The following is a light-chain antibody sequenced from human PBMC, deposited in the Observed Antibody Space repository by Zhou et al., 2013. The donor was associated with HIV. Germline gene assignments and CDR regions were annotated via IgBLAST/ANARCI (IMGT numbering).Light chain of an antibody. Sequence: EIVLTQSPGTLSLSPGERATLSCRASQSVSSSYLAWYQHKPGQAPKLLIYSASIRVTGVPARFSGSGSGTEFTLTINNVQSEDFALYHCQQYNNWPQTFGQRDQGGNQT. CDR1: QSVSSSY. V-gene: IGKV3-15*01. CDR3: QQYNNWPQT. CDR2: SAS. J-gene: IGKJ1*01.